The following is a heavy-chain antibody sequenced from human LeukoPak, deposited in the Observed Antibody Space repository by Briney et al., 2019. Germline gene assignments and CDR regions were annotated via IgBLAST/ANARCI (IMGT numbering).Heavy chain of an antibody. CDR2: ISGSGGST. J-gene: IGHJ4*02. D-gene: IGHD3-22*01. V-gene: IGHV3-23*01. CDR3: AKVQVTNYYDSSGYDY. CDR1: GFTFSSYA. Sequence: GGSLRLSCAASGFTFSSYAMSWVRQAPGKGLEWVSAISGSGGSTYYADSVKGRFTISRDNSKNTLYLQMNSLRAEDTAVYYCAKVQVTNYYDSSGYDYWGQGTLVTVSS.